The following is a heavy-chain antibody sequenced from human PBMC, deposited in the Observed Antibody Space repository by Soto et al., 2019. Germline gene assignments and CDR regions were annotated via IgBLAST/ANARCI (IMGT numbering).Heavy chain of an antibody. CDR2: INVGNGNQ. CDR3: ANGNNFGDTRRCYAFDF. Sequence: QVQLVQSGAEVEKPGASVKVSCKASGYNFRSSAMHWVRQAPGQRLEWMVWINVGNGNQRHSENFQGRVTITRDTSASTAYMEVSSLRPEDQAVYYGANGNNFGDTRRCYAFDFWCQGPMVTVSS. CDR1: GYNFRSSA. J-gene: IGHJ3*01. V-gene: IGHV1-3*01. D-gene: IGHD4-17*01.